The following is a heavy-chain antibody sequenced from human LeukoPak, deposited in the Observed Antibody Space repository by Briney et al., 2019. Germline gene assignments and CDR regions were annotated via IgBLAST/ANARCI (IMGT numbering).Heavy chain of an antibody. CDR3: ARVVVVVPAATKRYCSGGSCYDY. D-gene: IGHD2-15*01. CDR2: ISAYNGNT. V-gene: IGHV1-18*01. J-gene: IGHJ4*02. Sequence: ASVKVSCKASGYTFTSYGISWVRQAPGQGLEWMGWISAYNGNTNYAQKLQGRVTMTTDTSTSTAYMELRSLRSGDTAVYYCARVVVVVPAATKRYCSGGSCYDYWGQGTLVTVSS. CDR1: GYTFTSYG.